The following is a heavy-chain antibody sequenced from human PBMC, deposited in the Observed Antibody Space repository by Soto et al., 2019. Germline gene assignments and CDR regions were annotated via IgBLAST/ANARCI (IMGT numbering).Heavy chain of an antibody. D-gene: IGHD2-2*02. CDR2: INAGNGNT. CDR3: ARDKGYCSGTSCYNALFDY. CDR1: GYTFTTYA. J-gene: IGHJ4*02. Sequence: ASVKVSCKASGYTFTTYAMHWVRQAPGQRPEWMGWINAGNGNTKYSQKFQDRVTITRDTSASTAYMELGSLRSEDTAVYYCARDKGYCSGTSCYNALFDYWGQGTLVTVSS. V-gene: IGHV1-3*01.